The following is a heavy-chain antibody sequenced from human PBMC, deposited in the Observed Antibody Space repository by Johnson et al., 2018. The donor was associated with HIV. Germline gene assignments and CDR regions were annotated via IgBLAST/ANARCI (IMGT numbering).Heavy chain of an antibody. D-gene: IGHD6-6*01. V-gene: IGHV3-30*04. CDR1: GFTFSSYA. J-gene: IGHJ3*02. Sequence: QVRLVESGGGVVQPGRSLRLSCAASGFTFSSYAMHWVRQAPGKGLEWVAVISYDGSNKYYADYVKGRFTISRDNSKNTLYLQRNSLRAEDTAVYYCARDKCIAARPDAFDIWGQGTMVTVSS. CDR3: ARDKCIAARPDAFDI. CDR2: ISYDGSNK.